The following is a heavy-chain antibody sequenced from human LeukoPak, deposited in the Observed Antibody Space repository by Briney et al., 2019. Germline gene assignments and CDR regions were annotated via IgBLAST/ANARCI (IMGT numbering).Heavy chain of an antibody. CDR2: IYPGDSDT. D-gene: IGHD3-22*01. CDR1: GYSFTSYW. V-gene: IGHV5-51*01. CDR3: ARRGFEYYYDSSGYYYVLSQYYFDY. Sequence: GESLKISCKGSGYSFTSYWIGWVRQMPGKGLEWMGIIYPGDSDTRYSPSFQGQVTISADKSISTAYLQWSSLKASDTAMYYCARRGFEYYYDSSGYYYVLSQYYFDYWGQGTLVTVSS. J-gene: IGHJ4*02.